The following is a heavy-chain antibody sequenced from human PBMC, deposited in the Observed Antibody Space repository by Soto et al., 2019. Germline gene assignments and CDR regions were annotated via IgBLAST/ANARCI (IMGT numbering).Heavy chain of an antibody. CDR1: GFTFSSYA. J-gene: IGHJ4*02. D-gene: IGHD3-22*01. CDR2: ISGSGGST. Sequence: LRLSCAASGFTFSSYAMSWVRQAPGKGLEWVSAISGSGGSTYYADSVKGRFTISRDNSKNTLYLQMNSLRAEDTAVYYCANSPNYYDSSGYPYYFDYWGQGTLVTVSS. V-gene: IGHV3-23*01. CDR3: ANSPNYYDSSGYPYYFDY.